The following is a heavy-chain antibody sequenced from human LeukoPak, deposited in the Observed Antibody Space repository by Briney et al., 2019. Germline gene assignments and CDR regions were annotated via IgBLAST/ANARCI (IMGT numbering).Heavy chain of an antibody. V-gene: IGHV4-4*07. CDR2: IYTSGST. D-gene: IGHD2-8*01. CDR3: ARDIVLMVYASWFDP. J-gene: IGHJ5*02. CDR1: GGSISSYY. Sequence: PSETLCLTCTVSGGSISSYYWSWIRQPAGKGLEWIGRIYTSGSTNYNPSLKSRVTMSVDTSKNQFSLKLSSVTAADTAVYYCARDIVLMVYASWFDPWGQGTLVTVSS.